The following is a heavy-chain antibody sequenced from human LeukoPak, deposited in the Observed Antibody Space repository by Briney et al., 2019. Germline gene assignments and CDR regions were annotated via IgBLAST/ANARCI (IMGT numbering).Heavy chain of an antibody. Sequence: SVKVSCKASGYTFTSYAMHWVRQAPGQGLEWMGGIIPIFGTANYAQKFQGRVTITADESTSTAYMELSSLRSEDTAVYYCARAGPPDYGDYVRGGGDAFDIWGQGTMVTVSS. V-gene: IGHV1-69*13. CDR3: ARAGPPDYGDYVRGGGDAFDI. D-gene: IGHD4-17*01. CDR2: IIPIFGTA. J-gene: IGHJ3*02. CDR1: GYTFTSYA.